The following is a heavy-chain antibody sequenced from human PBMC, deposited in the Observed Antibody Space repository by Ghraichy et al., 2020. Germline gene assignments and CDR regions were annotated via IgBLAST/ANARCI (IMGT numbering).Heavy chain of an antibody. CDR2: IYPGASDT. CDR3: ARLVGWWLSLGGAFDI. CDR1: GYTFTTYW. Sequence: GGSLRLSCKGSGYTFTTYWIGWVRQMPGKGLEWMGIIYPGASDTRYSPSFQGQVTISADKSISTAYLQWSSLKASDTAMYFCARLVGWWLSLGGAFDIWGQGTMVTVSS. V-gene: IGHV5-51*01. D-gene: IGHD2-15*01. J-gene: IGHJ3*02.